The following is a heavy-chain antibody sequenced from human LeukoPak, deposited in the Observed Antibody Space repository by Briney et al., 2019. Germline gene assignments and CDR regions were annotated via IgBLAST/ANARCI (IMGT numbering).Heavy chain of an antibody. CDR3: ARSSLAAADAFDI. D-gene: IGHD6-25*01. V-gene: IGHV1-8*01. CDR1: GYTFTSYD. CDR2: MNPNSGNT. J-gene: IGHJ3*02. Sequence: ASVKVSCKASGYTFTSYDINWVRQATGQGLEWMGWMNPNSGNTGYAQKFQGRVTMTRNTSISTAYMELSSLRSEDTAVYYCARSSLAAADAFDIWGQGTMVTVSS.